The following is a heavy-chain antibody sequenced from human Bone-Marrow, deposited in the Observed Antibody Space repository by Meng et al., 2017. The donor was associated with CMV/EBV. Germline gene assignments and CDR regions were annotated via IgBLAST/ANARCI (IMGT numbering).Heavy chain of an antibody. D-gene: IGHD3/OR15-3a*01. Sequence: GGSLRLSCAASGFSFSEYRMNWARQAPGKGLEWVSYIDVSGATMYYADSVKGRFTISRDNADNSLFLQMNSLRADDTAIYYCVSGLDPLFDNWGQAILVTVSS. V-gene: IGHV3-48*04. CDR2: IDVSGATM. J-gene: IGHJ4*02. CDR1: GFSFSEYR. CDR3: VSGLDPLFDN.